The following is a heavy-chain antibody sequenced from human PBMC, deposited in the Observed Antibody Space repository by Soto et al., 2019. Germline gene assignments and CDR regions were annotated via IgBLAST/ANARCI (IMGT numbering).Heavy chain of an antibody. CDR1: GLSLRTTGVG. CDR2: LYWDDAK. V-gene: IGHV2-5*02. Sequence: QVTLKESGPTLVKPTQTLTLTCTVSGLSLRTTGVGVGWVRQPPGKALEWLALLYWDDAKRYSPSLRSRLNIDKELSEKQVALTMTNMDTVDTATYDCVQRRCGGDCLESYSSHAYNGLAVWGQGTTVTVSS. J-gene: IGHJ6*02. D-gene: IGHD2-21*02. CDR3: VQRRCGGDCLESYSSHAYNGLAV.